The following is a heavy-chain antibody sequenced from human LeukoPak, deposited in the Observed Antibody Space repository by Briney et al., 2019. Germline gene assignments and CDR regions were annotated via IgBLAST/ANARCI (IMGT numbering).Heavy chain of an antibody. CDR1: GFNFCSYS. V-gene: IGHV3-23*01. J-gene: IGHJ4*02. Sequence: PGGSLSLSCAASGFNFCSYSMTWVRPAPGKGLEWVSVISADSATTFYADSVKGRFTISRDNSKNTLYLQMNSLRAEDMAVYYCVKRWTGTTIGQQDYWGQGTLVTVSS. D-gene: IGHD1-1*01. CDR3: VKRWTGTTIGQQDY. CDR2: ISADSATT.